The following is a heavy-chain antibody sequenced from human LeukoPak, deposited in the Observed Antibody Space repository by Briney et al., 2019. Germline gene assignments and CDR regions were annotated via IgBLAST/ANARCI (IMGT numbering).Heavy chain of an antibody. Sequence: PGGSLRLSCAASGFTFSSYAMSWVRQAPGKGLEWVSAISGSGGSTYYADSVKGRFSISRDNSKNTLYLQMNSLRAEDTAVYYCAKKGVAWGSYRFDYWGQGTLVTVSS. CDR2: ISGSGGST. D-gene: IGHD3-16*02. CDR1: GFTFSSYA. V-gene: IGHV3-23*01. CDR3: AKKGVAWGSYRFDY. J-gene: IGHJ4*02.